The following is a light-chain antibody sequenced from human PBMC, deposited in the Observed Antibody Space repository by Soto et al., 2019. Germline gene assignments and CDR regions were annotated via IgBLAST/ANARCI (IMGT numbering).Light chain of an antibody. J-gene: IGKJ1*01. V-gene: IGKV2-28*01. CDR3: MQALQTPRT. CDR2: LGS. Sequence: DIVLTQSPLSLPVTPGEPASISCRSSQSLLHSNGYNYLDWYVQKPGQSPQLLIYLGSNRASGVPDRLSGSGSGTDFTLKISRVEAEDVGVYYCMQALQTPRTFGQGTKVEIK. CDR1: QSLLHSNGYNY.